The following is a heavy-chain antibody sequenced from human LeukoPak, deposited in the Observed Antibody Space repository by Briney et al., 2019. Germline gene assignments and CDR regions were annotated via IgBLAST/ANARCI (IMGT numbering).Heavy chain of an antibody. V-gene: IGHV3-21*01. Sequence: GGSLRLSCAASGFTFSSYSMNWVRQAPGKGLEWVSSISSSSSYIYYADSVKGRFTISRDNAKNSLYLQMDSLRTEDTAVYYCAKDLRGGTYNSYWGQGTLVTVSS. CDR2: ISSSSSYI. CDR1: GFTFSSYS. CDR3: AKDLRGGTYNSY. D-gene: IGHD1-26*01. J-gene: IGHJ4*02.